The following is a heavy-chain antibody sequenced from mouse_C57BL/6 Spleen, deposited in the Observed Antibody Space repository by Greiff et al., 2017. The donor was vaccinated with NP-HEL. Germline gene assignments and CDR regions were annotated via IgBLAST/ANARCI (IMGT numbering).Heavy chain of an antibody. J-gene: IGHJ1*03. V-gene: IGHV7-1*01. D-gene: IGHD4-1*01. CDR1: GFTFSDFY. CDR3: ARVNWDGWYFDV. CDR2: SRNKANDYTT. Sequence: EVKLVESGGGLVQSGRSLRLSCATSGFTFSDFYMEWVRQAPGKGLEWIAASRNKANDYTTEYSASVKGRFIVSRDTSQSILYLQMNALRAEDTAIYYCARVNWDGWYFDVWGTGTTVTVSS.